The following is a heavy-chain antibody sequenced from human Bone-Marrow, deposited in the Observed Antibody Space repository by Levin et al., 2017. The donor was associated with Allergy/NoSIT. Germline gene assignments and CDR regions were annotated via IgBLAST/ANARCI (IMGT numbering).Heavy chain of an antibody. CDR2: ISDSGHTT. J-gene: IGHJ5*01. Sequence: GGSLRLSCAASGFTFSNHVMHWVRQAPREGLEWVSSISDSGHTTYYTDSVRGRFTISRDNSKDALYLQMGSLTGEDTAVYYCARPNWGPNWNLDTWGLGTLVTVSS. CDR1: GFTFSNHV. D-gene: IGHD1-1*01. V-gene: IGHV3-23*01. CDR3: ARPNWGPNWNLDT.